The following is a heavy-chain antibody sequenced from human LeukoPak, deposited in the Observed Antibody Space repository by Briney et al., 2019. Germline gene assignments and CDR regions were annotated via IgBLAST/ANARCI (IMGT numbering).Heavy chain of an antibody. V-gene: IGHV3-48*01. CDR2: ISSSSRTL. CDR3: ARDGGLVSFDY. Sequence: GGSLRLSCAASGFTFSSYGMNWVRQSPGKGLEWVSYISSSSRTLYYPGSVKGRFTIPRDNAKNSLYLQMTSLRAEDTAVYYCARDGGLVSFDYWGQGTLVTVSS. D-gene: IGHD3-3*01. J-gene: IGHJ4*02. CDR1: GFTFSSYG.